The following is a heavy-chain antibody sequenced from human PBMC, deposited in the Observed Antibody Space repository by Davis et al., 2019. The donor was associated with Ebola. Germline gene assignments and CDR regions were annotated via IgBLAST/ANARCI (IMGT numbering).Heavy chain of an antibody. CDR3: ARVQSYYGSGSYEY. J-gene: IGHJ4*02. CDR2: INYSGST. D-gene: IGHD3-10*01. CDR1: GESFRGYF. Sequence: SQTLSLTCSVEGESFRGYFWSWIRQFPEKGLEWVGQINYSGSTVYNPSLKSRVSISIDIIKKQIFLKLTSVTAADTAVYYCARVQSYYGSGSYEYWGRGSLVTVSS. V-gene: IGHV4-34*01.